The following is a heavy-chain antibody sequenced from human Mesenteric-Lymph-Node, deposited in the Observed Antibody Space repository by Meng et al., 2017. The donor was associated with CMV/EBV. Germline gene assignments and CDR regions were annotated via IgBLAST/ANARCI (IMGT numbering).Heavy chain of an antibody. J-gene: IGHJ6*02. CDR2: ISSGGTTI. Sequence: GESLKISCAASGFTFSGYYMYWIRQAPGKGLEWLSYISSGGTTIYYAVSVKGRFTVSRDNAKNSLFLQMNSLRAEDTAVYYCARRYCSTSSCYVAGLDVWGQGTTVTVSS. CDR3: ARRYCSTSSCYVAGLDV. V-gene: IGHV3-11*01. CDR1: GFTFSGYY. D-gene: IGHD2-2*01.